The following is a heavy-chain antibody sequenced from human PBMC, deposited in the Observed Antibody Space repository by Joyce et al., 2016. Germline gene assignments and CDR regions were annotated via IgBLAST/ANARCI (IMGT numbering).Heavy chain of an antibody. V-gene: IGHV4-34*01. CDR1: GGSFSGYY. D-gene: IGHD4-23*01. CDR2: LNHSGST. J-gene: IGHJ3*02. CDR3: ARGIDYGGYSESGRTFDI. Sequence: VQLQQWGAGLLKSSETLSLTCAVYGGSFSGYYWNWIRQAPGKGLEWIGELNHSGSTIYNPYRKSRVTISRNTSKNQFALKLSSVTAADTAVYFCARGIDYGGYSESGRTFDIWGQGTMVTVSS.